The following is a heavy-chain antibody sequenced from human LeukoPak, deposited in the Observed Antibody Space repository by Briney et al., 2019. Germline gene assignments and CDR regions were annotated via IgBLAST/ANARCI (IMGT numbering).Heavy chain of an antibody. Sequence: SETLSLTCTVPGGSISSYYWSWIRQPPGKGLEWIGYIYTSGSTNYNPSLKSRVTISVDTPKNQFSLKLSSVTAADTAVYYCARSKQQHTYYYYYYMDVWGKGTTVTVSS. CDR3: ARSKQQHTYYYYYYMDV. D-gene: IGHD6-13*01. CDR1: GGSISSYY. J-gene: IGHJ6*03. CDR2: IYTSGST. V-gene: IGHV4-4*09.